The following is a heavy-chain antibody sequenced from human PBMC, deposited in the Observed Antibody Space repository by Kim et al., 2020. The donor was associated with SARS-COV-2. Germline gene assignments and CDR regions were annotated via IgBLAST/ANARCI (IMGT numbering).Heavy chain of an antibody. Sequence: GGSLRLSCTASGFTFSNAWMSWVRQAPGKGLEWVGRIKSKTDGGTTDYAAPVKGRFTISRDDSKNTLYLQMNSLKTEDTAVYYCTTDLHYYGSGSAEGCPNFDYWGHGTLVTVSS. CDR3: TTDLHYYGSGSAEGCPNFDY. D-gene: IGHD3-10*01. V-gene: IGHV3-15*01. J-gene: IGHJ4*01. CDR2: IKSKTDGGTT. CDR1: GFTFSNAW.